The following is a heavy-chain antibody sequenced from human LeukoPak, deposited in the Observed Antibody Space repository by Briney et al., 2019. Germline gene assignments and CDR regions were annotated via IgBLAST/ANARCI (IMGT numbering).Heavy chain of an antibody. CDR2: INPNSGGT. CDR1: GYTFTGYY. D-gene: IGHD1-7*01. CDR3: ARAERVYNWNYREPFDY. V-gene: IGHV1-2*02. Sequence: GASVNVSCKASGYTFTGYYMHWVRQAPGQGLEWMGWINPNSGGTNYAQKFQGRVTMTRDTSISTAYMELSRLRSDDTAVYYCARAERVYNWNYREPFDYWGQGTLVTVSS. J-gene: IGHJ4*02.